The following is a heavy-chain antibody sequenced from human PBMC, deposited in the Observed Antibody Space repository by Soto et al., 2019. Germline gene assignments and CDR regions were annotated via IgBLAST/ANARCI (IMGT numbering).Heavy chain of an antibody. J-gene: IGHJ4*02. CDR1: GFTFSDYY. CDR2: ISSSGSTI. CDR3: ARSPQHTGITIFGVATFFDY. Sequence: GSLRLSCAASGFTFSDYYMSWIRQAPGKGLEWVSYISSSGSTIYYADSVKGRFTISRDNAKNSLYLQMNSLRAEDTAVYYCARSPQHTGITIFGVATFFDYWGQGTLVTVSS. D-gene: IGHD3-3*01. V-gene: IGHV3-11*01.